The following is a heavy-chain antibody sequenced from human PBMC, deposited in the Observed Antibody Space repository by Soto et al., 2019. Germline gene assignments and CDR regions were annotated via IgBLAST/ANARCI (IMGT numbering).Heavy chain of an antibody. CDR3: ARDILQLGSSGWRTPPEWYYGMDV. CDR1: GFTFSSYG. V-gene: IGHV3-33*01. D-gene: IGHD6-19*01. Sequence: QVQLVESGGGVVQPGRSLRLSCAASGFTFSSYGMHWVRQAPGKGLEWVAVIWYDGSNKYYADSVKGRFTISRDNSKNTLYMQMNSLRAEDTAVYYCARDILQLGSSGWRTPPEWYYGMDVWGQGTTVTVSS. J-gene: IGHJ6*02. CDR2: IWYDGSNK.